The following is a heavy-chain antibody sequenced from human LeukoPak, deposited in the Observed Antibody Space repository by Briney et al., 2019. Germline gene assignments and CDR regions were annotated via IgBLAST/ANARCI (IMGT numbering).Heavy chain of an antibody. CDR1: GYTFTGNF. J-gene: IGHJ3*02. Sequence: ASVKVSCKASGYTFTGNFMHWVRQAPGQGLEWMGWINPNSGGTNYAQKFQGRVTMTRDTSISTAYMELSRLRSDDTAVYYCASTVVTPRGANAFDIWGQGTMVTVSS. V-gene: IGHV1-2*02. D-gene: IGHD4-23*01. CDR3: ASTVVTPRGANAFDI. CDR2: INPNSGGT.